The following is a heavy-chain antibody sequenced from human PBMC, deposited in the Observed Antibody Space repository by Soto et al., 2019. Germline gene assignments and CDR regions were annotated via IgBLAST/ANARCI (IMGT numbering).Heavy chain of an antibody. CDR3: AREVAVGGVPPGGAFQI. Sequence: QVQLVEPGGGVVQPGTSLRLSCAASGFTLSSYGMHWVRQAPGKGLEWVAVLWSDGSTQYYADSVEGRFTISRDIAKNTLSLLMNSLRADDTAIYYCAREVAVGGVPPGGAFQIWGQGTMVTVSS. CDR1: GFTLSSYG. CDR2: LWSDGSTQ. D-gene: IGHD6-19*01. V-gene: IGHV3-33*01. J-gene: IGHJ3*02.